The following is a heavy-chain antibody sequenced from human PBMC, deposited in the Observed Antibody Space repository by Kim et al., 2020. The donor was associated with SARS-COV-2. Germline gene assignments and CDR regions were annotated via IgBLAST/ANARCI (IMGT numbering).Heavy chain of an antibody. CDR3: ASGGRYSSSWYYFDY. D-gene: IGHD6-13*01. CDR1: GYSFTSYW. Sequence: GESLKISCKGSGYSFTSYWISWVRQMPGKGLEWMGRIDPSDSYTNYSPSFQGHVTISADKSISTAYLQWSSLKASDTAMYYCASGGRYSSSWYYFDYWGQGTLVTVSS. J-gene: IGHJ4*02. V-gene: IGHV5-10-1*01. CDR2: IDPSDSYT.